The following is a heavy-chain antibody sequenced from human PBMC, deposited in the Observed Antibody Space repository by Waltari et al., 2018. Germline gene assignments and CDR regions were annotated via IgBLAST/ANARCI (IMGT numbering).Heavy chain of an antibody. CDR2: INFDGSRI. CDR3: AVRAKEGYCEGGSCHARLDS. CDR1: GFIFDHYW. D-gene: IGHD2-15*01. Sequence: EVRLVESGGDSVQPGGSLRLSCAASGFIFDHYWMHWVRHAPGKGLEWLARINFDGSRITYADSVKGRFTISRDTPKSTLYLQINSLRVEDTAVYYCAVRAKEGYCEGGSCHARLDSWGQGTLVSVSS. J-gene: IGHJ4*02. V-gene: IGHV3-74*01.